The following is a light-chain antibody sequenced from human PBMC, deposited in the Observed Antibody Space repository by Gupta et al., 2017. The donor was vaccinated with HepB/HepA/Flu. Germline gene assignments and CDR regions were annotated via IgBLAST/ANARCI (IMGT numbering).Light chain of an antibody. CDR3: RQGLQTPYT. CDR2: FGS. CDR1: QSLLHSSGNNY. V-gene: IGKV2-28*01. Sequence: DIVMTQSPLSLPVTPGEPASISCRSSQSLLHSSGNNYLEWYLQKPGQSPHLLFYFGSNRASGVPDRFSGSGSGTDFTLQISRVEAEDVGVYYCRQGLQTPYTFGQGTKLEIK. J-gene: IGKJ2*01.